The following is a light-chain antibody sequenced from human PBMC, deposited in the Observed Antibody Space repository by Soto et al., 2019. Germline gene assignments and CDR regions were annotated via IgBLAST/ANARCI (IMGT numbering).Light chain of an antibody. CDR2: DAS. V-gene: IGKV1-5*01. CDR3: QQYYRSCT. Sequence: DIQLTQSPSTLSASVGDRVTITCRASQSVTDWLAWYQQKPRKAPKLLIYDASSLQSGVPSRFSGSVSGTEFSLTISSLQPDDFATYYCQQYYRSCTFGQGTKVEIK. CDR1: QSVTDW. J-gene: IGKJ2*02.